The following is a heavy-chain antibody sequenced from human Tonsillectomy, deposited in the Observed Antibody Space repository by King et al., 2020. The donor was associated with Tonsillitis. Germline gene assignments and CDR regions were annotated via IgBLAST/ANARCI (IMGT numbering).Heavy chain of an antibody. D-gene: IGHD5-12*01. CDR2: IYHSGST. CDR1: GGSISSGGYS. V-gene: IGHV4-30-2*01. CDR3: AREGFSSGHGSHFDY. Sequence: VQLQESGSGLVKPSQTLSLTCAVSGGSISSGGYSWSWIRQPPGKGLEWIGYIYHSGSTYYNPSLKSRVTISVDRSKNQFSLKLSSVTAADTAVYYCAREGFSSGHGSHFDYWGQGTLVTVSS. J-gene: IGHJ4*02.